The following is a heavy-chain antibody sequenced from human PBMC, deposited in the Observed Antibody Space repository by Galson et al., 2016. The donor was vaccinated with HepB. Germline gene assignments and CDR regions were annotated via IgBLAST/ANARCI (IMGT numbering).Heavy chain of an antibody. J-gene: IGHJ6*02. V-gene: IGHV4-34*01. CDR1: GGSFSGYY. D-gene: IGHD2-2*01. CDR3: ARGPDFSSTRCLYGMDV. CDR2: INQSGST. Sequence: SETLSLTCGVYGGSFSGYYWSWIRQPPGKGLEWIAEINQSGSTNYNPSLKSRVTISVDTSENQFSLKVSSVTAADTAVYYCARGPDFSSTRCLYGMDVWGQGTTVTVSS.